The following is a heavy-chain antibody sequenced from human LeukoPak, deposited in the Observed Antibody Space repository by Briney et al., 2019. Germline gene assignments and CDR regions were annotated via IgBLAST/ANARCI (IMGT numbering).Heavy chain of an antibody. J-gene: IGHJ4*02. CDR1: GFTVSSNY. V-gene: IGHV3-53*05. CDR2: INSDGRT. CDR3: ATSVSGALYYFDY. D-gene: IGHD3-10*01. Sequence: GGSLRLSCAASGFTVSSNYMSWVRQAPGKGLECVSVINSDGRTYYADSVKGRFTISRDNSKNTLYLQMNSLGAEDTAVYYCATSVSGALYYFDYWGQGTLVTVSS.